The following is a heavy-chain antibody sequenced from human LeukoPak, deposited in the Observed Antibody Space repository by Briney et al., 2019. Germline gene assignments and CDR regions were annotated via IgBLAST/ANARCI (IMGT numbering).Heavy chain of an antibody. CDR2: IYYSGST. Sequence: SETLSLTCTVSGGSISSYYWSWIRQPPGEGLEWIGYIYYSGSTNYNPSLKSRVTISVDTSKNQFSLKLSSVTAADTAVYYCARHRGPAAGTIWFDPWGQGTLVTVSS. CDR3: ARHRGPAAGTIWFDP. CDR1: GGSISSYY. J-gene: IGHJ5*02. V-gene: IGHV4-59*08. D-gene: IGHD6-19*01.